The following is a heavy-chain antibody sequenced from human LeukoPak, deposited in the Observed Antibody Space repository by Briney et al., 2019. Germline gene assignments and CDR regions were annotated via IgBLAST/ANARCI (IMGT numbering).Heavy chain of an antibody. V-gene: IGHV3-49*03. J-gene: IGHJ6*02. CDR3: TRDHFYCSSTSRYTHYYYGMDV. CDR2: IRSKAYGGTT. Sequence: GGSLRLSCTASGFTFGDYAMSWFRQAPGKGLEWVGFIRSKAYGGTTEYAASVKGRFTISRDDSKSIAYLQMNSLKTEDTAVYYCTRDHFYCSSTSRYTHYYYGMDVWGQGTTVTVSS. CDR1: GFTFGDYA. D-gene: IGHD2-2*02.